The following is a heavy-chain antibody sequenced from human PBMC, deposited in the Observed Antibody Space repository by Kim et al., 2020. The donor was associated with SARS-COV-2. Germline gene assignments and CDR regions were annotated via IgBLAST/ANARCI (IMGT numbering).Heavy chain of an antibody. Sequence: ASVKVSCKASGYTFTSYYMHWVRQAPGQGLEWMGIINPSGGSTSYAQKFQGRVTMTRDTSTSTVYMELSSLRSEDTAVYYCASNTWQQLDYDAFDIWGQGTMVTVSS. J-gene: IGHJ3*02. CDR3: ASNTWQQLDYDAFDI. CDR2: INPSGGST. D-gene: IGHD6-13*01. CDR1: GYTFTSYY. V-gene: IGHV1-46*01.